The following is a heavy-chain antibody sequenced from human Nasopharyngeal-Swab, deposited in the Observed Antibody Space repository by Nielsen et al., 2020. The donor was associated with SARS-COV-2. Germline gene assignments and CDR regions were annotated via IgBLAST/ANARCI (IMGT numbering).Heavy chain of an antibody. D-gene: IGHD5-12*01. Sequence: SETLSLTCAVYGGSFSGYHWSWIRQPPGKGLEWIGEINHSGSTNYNPSLKSRVTISVDTSKNQFSLKLSSVTAADTAVYYCARSYGYDSFDYWGQGTLVTVSS. V-gene: IGHV4-34*01. CDR1: GGSFSGYH. CDR2: INHSGST. J-gene: IGHJ4*02. CDR3: ARSYGYDSFDY.